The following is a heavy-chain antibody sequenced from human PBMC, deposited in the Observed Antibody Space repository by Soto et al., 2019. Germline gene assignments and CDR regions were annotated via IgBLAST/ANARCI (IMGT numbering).Heavy chain of an antibody. J-gene: IGHJ4*02. D-gene: IGHD2-8*01. Sequence: ASETLSLTCTVSGGSISSSTYYWGWIRQPPGKGLEWIGSIYYSGSPYYSPSLKSRVTISVDTSKNQFSLTLNSVTAADTAVYYCASMLSAKTIDYWGQGTLVTVSS. CDR2: IYYSGSP. V-gene: IGHV4-39*01. CDR1: GGSISSSTYY. CDR3: ASMLSAKTIDY.